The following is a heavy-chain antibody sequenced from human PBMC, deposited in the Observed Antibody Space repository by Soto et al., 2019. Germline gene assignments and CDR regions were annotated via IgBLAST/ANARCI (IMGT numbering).Heavy chain of an antibody. CDR3: ARVARGGMDV. CDR2: IIPIFGTA. D-gene: IGHD6-6*01. CDR1: GGTFSSYA. V-gene: IGHV1-69*13. J-gene: IGHJ6*02. Sequence: AASVKVSCKASGGTFSSYAISWVRQAPGQGLEWMGGIIPIFGTANYAQKFQGRVTITADESTSTAYMELSSLRSEDTAVYYCARVARGGMDVWGQGTTVTAP.